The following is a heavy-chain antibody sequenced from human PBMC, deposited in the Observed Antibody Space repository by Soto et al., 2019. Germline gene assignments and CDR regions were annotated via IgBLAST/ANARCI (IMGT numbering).Heavy chain of an antibody. CDR3: ARAWDTAMVYDY. Sequence: SETLSLTCTVSGGSISSSSYYWAWVRQPPGKGLEWIGSVYYSGTTYYNPSLKSRVTISGDTSKNQFSLKLSSVTAADTAVYYCARAWDTAMVYDYWGQGTLVTVSS. D-gene: IGHD5-18*01. CDR2: VYYSGTT. V-gene: IGHV4-39*07. CDR1: GGSISSSSYY. J-gene: IGHJ4*02.